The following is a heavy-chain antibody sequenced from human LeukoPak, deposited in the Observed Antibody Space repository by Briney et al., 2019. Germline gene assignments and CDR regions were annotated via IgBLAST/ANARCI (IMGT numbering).Heavy chain of an antibody. CDR1: GFTFSSYS. Sequence: PGGSLRLSCVASGFTFSSYSMNWVRQAPGKGLEWVSSISSSSSFINYADSVKGRFTTSRDNAKNSLYLQVNSLRAEDTAVFYCARLGTSGSYFDYWGQGTLVTVSS. CDR3: ARLGTSGSYFDY. J-gene: IGHJ4*02. CDR2: ISSSSSFI. D-gene: IGHD1-26*01. V-gene: IGHV3-21*01.